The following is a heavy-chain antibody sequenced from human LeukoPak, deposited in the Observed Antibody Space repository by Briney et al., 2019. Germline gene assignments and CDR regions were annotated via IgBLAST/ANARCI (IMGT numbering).Heavy chain of an antibody. Sequence: SQTLSLTCAISGDSVSNNIATWNWVRQSPSRGLEWLGRTYYMSRWGNDYAISVKGRITINPDTSRNQFSLQLNSVTPEDTAVYYCVREGASLYCSSTSCYVSFRGNDYWGQGTLVTVSS. D-gene: IGHD2-2*01. J-gene: IGHJ4*02. CDR2: TYYMSRWGN. CDR3: VREGASLYCSSTSCYVSFRGNDY. CDR1: GDSVSNNIAT. V-gene: IGHV6-1*01.